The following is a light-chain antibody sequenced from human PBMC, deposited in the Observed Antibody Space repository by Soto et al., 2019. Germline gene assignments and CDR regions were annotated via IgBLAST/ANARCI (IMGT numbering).Light chain of an antibody. CDR3: QHSWT. Sequence: DIQMTQSPSSLSASVGDRVTITCRISQNIGDSLNWYQQKPGKAPKLLIYGAFNLQSGVPSRFSGSGAGTAFTLTVSSLQPEDFASYYCQHSWTFGQGTKVDIK. CDR2: GAF. V-gene: IGKV1-39*01. J-gene: IGKJ2*01. CDR1: QNIGDS.